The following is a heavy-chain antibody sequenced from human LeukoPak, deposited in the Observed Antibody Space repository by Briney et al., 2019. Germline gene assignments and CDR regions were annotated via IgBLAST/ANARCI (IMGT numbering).Heavy chain of an antibody. CDR2: ISYDGSNK. CDR3: ARERGYYCSGGSCYFDY. Sequence: SGGSLRLSCAASGFTFSSYAMHWVRQAPGKGLEWVAVISYDGSNKYYADSVKGRFTISRDNSKNTLYLQMNSLRAEDTAVYYCARERGYYCSGGSCYFDYWGQGTLVTVSS. J-gene: IGHJ4*02. CDR1: GFTFSSYA. V-gene: IGHV3-30*04. D-gene: IGHD2-15*01.